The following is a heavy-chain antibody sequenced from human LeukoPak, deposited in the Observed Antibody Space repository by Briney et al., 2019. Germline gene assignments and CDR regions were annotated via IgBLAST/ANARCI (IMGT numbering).Heavy chain of an antibody. J-gene: IGHJ6*02. V-gene: IGHV4-31*03. CDR3: AREPRGYCSGGSCYGMDV. CDR2: IYYSGST. CDR1: GGSISSGGYY. Sequence: SETLSLTCTVSGGSISSGGYYWSWIRQHPGTGLEWIGYIYYSGSTYYNPSLKSRVTISVDTSKNQFSLKLSSVTAADTAVYYCAREPRGYCSGGSCYGMDVWGQGTTVTVSS. D-gene: IGHD2-15*01.